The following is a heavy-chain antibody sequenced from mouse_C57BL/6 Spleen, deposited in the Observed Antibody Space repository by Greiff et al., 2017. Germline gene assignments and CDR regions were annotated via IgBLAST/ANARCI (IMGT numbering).Heavy chain of an antibody. Sequence: EVKVVESEGGLVQPGSSMKLSCTASGFTFSDYYMAWVRQVPEKGLEWVANINYDGSSTYYLDSLKSRFIISRDNAKNILYLQMSSLKSEDTATYYCAREGYYNYFDYWGQGTTLTVSS. J-gene: IGHJ2*01. D-gene: IGHD2-3*01. CDR1: GFTFSDYY. V-gene: IGHV5-16*01. CDR2: INYDGSST. CDR3: AREGYYNYFDY.